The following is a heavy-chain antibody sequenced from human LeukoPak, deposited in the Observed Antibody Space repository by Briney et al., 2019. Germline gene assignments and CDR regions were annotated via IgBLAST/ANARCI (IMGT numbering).Heavy chain of an antibody. J-gene: IGHJ5*02. Sequence: QPGGSLRLSCAASGFTFNTYSMNWVRQAPGKGLEWVSYISTSSGSIHYADSVRGRFTISRDNAKNSLYLQMNSLRDKDTAVYFCARGEVVPAAVRSDNWFDPWGQGTLVTVSS. CDR1: GFTFNTYS. CDR2: ISTSSGSI. CDR3: ARGEVVPAAVRSDNWFDP. V-gene: IGHV3-48*02. D-gene: IGHD2-2*01.